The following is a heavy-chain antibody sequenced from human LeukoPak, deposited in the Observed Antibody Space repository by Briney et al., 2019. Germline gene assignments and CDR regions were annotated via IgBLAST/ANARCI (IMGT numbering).Heavy chain of an antibody. D-gene: IGHD3-16*01. CDR3: ARVKDPGGYYYYYYLDV. Sequence: SESLSLTCTVSGYSISSGYSWGCSRQPPGKGLWWIAIIDHGGSTDYNPSLKSRVTISVDTSKNQFSLKLSSVTAADTAVYYCARVKDPGGYYYYYYLDVWGKGTTVTVSS. CDR2: IDHGGST. CDR1: GYSISSGYS. V-gene: IGHV4-38-2*02. J-gene: IGHJ6*03.